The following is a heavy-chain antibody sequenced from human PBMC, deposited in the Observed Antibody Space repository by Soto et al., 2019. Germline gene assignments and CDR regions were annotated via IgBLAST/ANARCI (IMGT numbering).Heavy chain of an antibody. D-gene: IGHD3-10*01. Sequence: QVQLQESGPGLVKPSQTLSLTCTVSGGSISSGDYYWSWIRQPPGKGLQWIRYIYYSGSTYYNTSFKSGVTISVNTSTNECSWKLSSVTAADTAVHYCARVLIWFGELPYYFDYWGQGTLVTVST. CDR3: ARVLIWFGELPYYFDY. V-gene: IGHV4-30-4*01. CDR2: IYYSGST. J-gene: IGHJ4*02. CDR1: GGSISSGDYY.